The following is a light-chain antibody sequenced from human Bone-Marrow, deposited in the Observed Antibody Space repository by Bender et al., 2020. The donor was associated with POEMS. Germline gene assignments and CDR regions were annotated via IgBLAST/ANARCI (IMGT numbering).Light chain of an antibody. V-gene: IGLV1-47*01. Sequence: QSVLTQARSASGTPGQRVTISCSGSSSNIGRKYVYWYQQFPGMTPKLLIYRNDQRPSDVPDRFSGSTSGTSASLAISGLRSEDEADYYCAAWDDSLSVWVFGGGTKLTVL. CDR1: SSNIGRKY. J-gene: IGLJ3*02. CDR3: AAWDDSLSVWV. CDR2: RND.